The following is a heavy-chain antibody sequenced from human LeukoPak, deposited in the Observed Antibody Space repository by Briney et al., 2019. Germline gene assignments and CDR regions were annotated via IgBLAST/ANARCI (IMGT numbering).Heavy chain of an antibody. V-gene: IGHV5-51*01. CDR1: GYSFTKYW. J-gene: IGHJ4*02. Sequence: GESLKISCKGSGYSFTKYWIGWVRQMPGKGLEWMGIIYPGDSDTRYSPSFQGQVTISADKSISTAYLQWSSLKASDTAMYYGARDSDYYDSSGYSFDYWGQGTLVTVSS. CDR2: IYPGDSDT. CDR3: ARDSDYYDSSGYSFDY. D-gene: IGHD3-22*01.